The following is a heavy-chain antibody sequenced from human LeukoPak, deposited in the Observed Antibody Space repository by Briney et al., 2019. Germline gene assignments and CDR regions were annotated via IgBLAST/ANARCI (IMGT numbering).Heavy chain of an antibody. D-gene: IGHD3-22*01. V-gene: IGHV5-51*01. CDR1: GYRFTNYW. CDR2: IYPGDSET. CDR3: ARRPPGLYSDRRKGWIDP. Sequence: GESLKISCKGSGYRFTNYWIGWVRQMPGKGLEWMGIIYPGDSETRYSPSFQGQVTISADKSISTAYLQWSSLKASDTAMYYCARRPPGLYSDRRKGWIDPWGQGTLVTVSS. J-gene: IGHJ5*02.